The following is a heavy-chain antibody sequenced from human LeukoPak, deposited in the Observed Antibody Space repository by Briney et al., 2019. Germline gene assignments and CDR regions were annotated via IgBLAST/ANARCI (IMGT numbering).Heavy chain of an antibody. Sequence: TPSETLSLTCAVYGGSFSGYYWSWTRQPPGKGLEWIGEINHSGSTNYNPSLKSRVTISVDTSKNQFSLKLNSMTAADTAVYYCARKVLLWFGELSRGFGPWGQGTLVTVSS. V-gene: IGHV4-34*01. J-gene: IGHJ5*02. CDR3: ARKVLLWFGELSRGFGP. CDR2: INHSGST. CDR1: GGSFSGYY. D-gene: IGHD3-10*01.